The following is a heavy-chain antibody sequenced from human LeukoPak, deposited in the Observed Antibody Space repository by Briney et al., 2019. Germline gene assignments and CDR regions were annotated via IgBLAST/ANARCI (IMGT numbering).Heavy chain of an antibody. CDR1: GGSISSYY. CDR3: ARTYSGWPLDY. V-gene: IGHV4-59*01. CDR2: IYYSGST. Sequence: PSETLSLTCTVSGGSISSYYLSWIRQPPGKGLEWIGYIYYSGSTNYNPSLKSRVTISVDTSKNQFSLKLSSVTAADTAVYYCARTYSGWPLDYWRQGTLVTVSS. D-gene: IGHD6-19*01. J-gene: IGHJ4*02.